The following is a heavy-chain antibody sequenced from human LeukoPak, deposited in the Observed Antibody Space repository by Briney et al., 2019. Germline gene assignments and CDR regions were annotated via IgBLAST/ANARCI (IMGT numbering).Heavy chain of an antibody. Sequence: SETLSLTCTVSGGSISSYYWSWIRQPPGKGLEWIGYIYYSGSTNYNPSLKSRVTISVDTSKNQFSLKLSSVTAADTAVYYCARGDDFWGGYYGNNWFDPWGQGTLVTVSS. CDR2: IYYSGST. CDR1: GGSISSYY. D-gene: IGHD3-3*01. J-gene: IGHJ5*02. CDR3: ARGDDFWGGYYGNNWFDP. V-gene: IGHV4-59*01.